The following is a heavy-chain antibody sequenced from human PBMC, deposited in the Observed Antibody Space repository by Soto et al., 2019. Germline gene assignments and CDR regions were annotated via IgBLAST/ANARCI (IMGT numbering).Heavy chain of an antibody. CDR2: IYQGGAT. D-gene: IGHD3-22*01. Sequence: SETLSLTCAVSGGSVNNSNWWSWVRQPPGKGLEWIGEIYQGGATKYNPSLKSRVTISVDKSKNQFSLKLSSVTAADTAVYYCARNLPYYYDSSGSNWFDPWGQGTLVTVSS. CDR1: GGSVNNSNW. J-gene: IGHJ5*02. CDR3: ARNLPYYYDSSGSNWFDP. V-gene: IGHV4-4*02.